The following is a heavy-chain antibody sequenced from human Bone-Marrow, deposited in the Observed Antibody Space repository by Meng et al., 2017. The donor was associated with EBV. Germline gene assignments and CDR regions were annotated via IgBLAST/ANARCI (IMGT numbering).Heavy chain of an antibody. J-gene: IGHJ4*02. CDR1: EYTFTSYD. D-gene: IGHD4-17*01. Sequence: QVQLVQSGLEVKKHGHSVKVSYKASEYTFTSYDINWVRQATGQGLEWMGWMNPNSGNTGYAKKFQGRVTMTRNTSISTAYMELSSLRSEDTAVYYCAGGDDYGDLVDYWGQGTLVTVSS. CDR2: MNPNSGNT. V-gene: IGHV1-8*01. CDR3: AGGDDYGDLVDY.